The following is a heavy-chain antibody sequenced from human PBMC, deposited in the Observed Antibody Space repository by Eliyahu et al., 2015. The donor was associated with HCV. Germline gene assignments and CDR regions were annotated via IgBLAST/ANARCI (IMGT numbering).Heavy chain of an antibody. J-gene: IGHJ4*02. CDR1: GFTFGDYA. D-gene: IGHD3-22*01. Sequence: EVQLVESGGGLVQPGRSLRLSCTASGFTFGDYAMXWFRQAPGKGLEWVGFIRSKAYGGTTEYAASVKGRFTISRDDSKSIAYLQMNSLKTEDTAVYYCTRGSQLRITMIVVAPDFDYWGQGTLVTVSS. V-gene: IGHV3-49*03. CDR2: IRSKAYGGTT. CDR3: TRGSQLRITMIVVAPDFDY.